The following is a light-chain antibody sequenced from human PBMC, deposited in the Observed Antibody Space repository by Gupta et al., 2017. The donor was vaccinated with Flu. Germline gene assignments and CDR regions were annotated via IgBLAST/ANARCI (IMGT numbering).Light chain of an antibody. J-gene: IGKJ4*02. V-gene: IGKV1-39*01. CDR3: QQTYVTPPT. CDR1: ESIIGD. CDR2: YAT. Sequence: GDIDAITGMASESIIGDLVCDQQRPGKTPKVLIAYATSLQSGVPSRFSGSGSGTDFTLTISSLQPEDFASYFCQQTYVTPPTFGGGTKVEIK.